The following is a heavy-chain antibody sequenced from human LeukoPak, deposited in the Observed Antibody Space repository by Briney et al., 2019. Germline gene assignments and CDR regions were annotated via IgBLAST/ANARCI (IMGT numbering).Heavy chain of an antibody. V-gene: IGHV3-48*03. J-gene: IGHJ2*01. D-gene: IGHD4-23*01. CDR3: ARTVVTLDWYFDL. Sequence: ESGGSLRLSCAASGFTFSSYEMNWVRQAPGKGLEWVSYITGTGIIRHYADSVKGRFTISRDNAKNSLYLQISSLRAEDTAVYYCARTVVTLDWYFDLWGRGTLVSVSS. CDR2: ITGTGIIR. CDR1: GFTFSSYE.